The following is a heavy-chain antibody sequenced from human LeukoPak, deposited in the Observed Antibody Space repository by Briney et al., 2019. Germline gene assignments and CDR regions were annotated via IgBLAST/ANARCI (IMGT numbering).Heavy chain of an antibody. D-gene: IGHD6-19*01. CDR3: ASSPGIAVAKI. Sequence: GSLRLSCAASGLTFGNAWMTWVRQAPGKGLEWVSVIYSGGSTYYADSVKGRFTISRDNSKNTLYLQMNSLRAEDTAVYYCASSPGIAVAKIWGQGTMVTVSS. J-gene: IGHJ3*02. CDR1: GLTFGNAW. CDR2: IYSGGST. V-gene: IGHV3-66*01.